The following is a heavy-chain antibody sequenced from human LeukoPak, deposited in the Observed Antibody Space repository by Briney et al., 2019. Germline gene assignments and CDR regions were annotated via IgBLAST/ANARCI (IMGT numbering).Heavy chain of an antibody. V-gene: IGHV3-48*01. Sequence: GGSRRLSCAASGFTFSSYSMNWVRQAPGKGLEWVSYISSSSSTIYYADSVKGRFTISRDNAKNSLYLQMNSLRAEDTAVYYCARDRSIVGAWFDPWGQGTLVTVSS. CDR3: ARDRSIVGAWFDP. CDR1: GFTFSSYS. J-gene: IGHJ5*02. D-gene: IGHD1-26*01. CDR2: ISSSSSTI.